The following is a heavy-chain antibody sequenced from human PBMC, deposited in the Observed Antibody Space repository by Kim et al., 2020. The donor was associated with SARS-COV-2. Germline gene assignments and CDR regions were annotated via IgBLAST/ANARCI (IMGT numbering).Heavy chain of an antibody. Sequence: ASVKVSCKASGYTFTSYGISWVRQAPGQGLEWMGWVSVYNGKTKYAQKLQGRVTMTTDTSTSTAYMELRSLRSDDTAVYYCARAGMTAVTVDYYYGVDVWGPGTTVTVSS. CDR3: ARAGMTAVTVDYYYGVDV. CDR2: VSVYNGKT. CDR1: GYTFTSYG. V-gene: IGHV1-18*01. D-gene: IGHD4-4*01. J-gene: IGHJ6*02.